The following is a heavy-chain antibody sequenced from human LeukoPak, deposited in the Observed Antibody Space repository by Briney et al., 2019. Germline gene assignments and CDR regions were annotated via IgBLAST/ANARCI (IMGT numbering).Heavy chain of an antibody. CDR1: GFTFSSYA. Sequence: GGSLRLSCAASGFTFSSYAMSWVRQAPGKGLEWVSAISRSGGSTYYADSVQGRFTISRDNSKNTLYLQMNSLRAEDTAAYYCAKDNGPLDYWGQGTLVTVSS. CDR3: AKDNGPLDY. CDR2: ISRSGGST. J-gene: IGHJ4*02. V-gene: IGHV3-23*01.